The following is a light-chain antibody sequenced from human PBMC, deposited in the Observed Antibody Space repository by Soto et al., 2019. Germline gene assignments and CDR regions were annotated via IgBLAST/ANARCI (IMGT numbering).Light chain of an antibody. Sequence: QSVLTQPPSVSGAPGQRVTISCTGSSSNIGAGYDVHWYQQLPGTAPKLLIYGNSNRPSGVPDRFYGSKSGTSASLAITGLQPEDEADYYCQSYDSSLSCSGFFGTGTKLTVL. J-gene: IGLJ1*01. CDR1: SSNIGAGYD. CDR3: QSYDSSLSCSGF. CDR2: GNS. V-gene: IGLV1-40*01.